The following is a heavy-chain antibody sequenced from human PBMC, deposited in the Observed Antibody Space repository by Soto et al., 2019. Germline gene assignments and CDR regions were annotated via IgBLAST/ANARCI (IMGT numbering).Heavy chain of an antibody. CDR2: IIPTFGTA. V-gene: IGHV1-69*01. Sequence: VQLVQSGAEVKRPGSSVKVSCWASGGTFNNYAIGWVRQAPGQGLEWMGAIIPTFGTANYARKFQGSLASTANESPHTAYLELSSLRSVDTAVYYCARWTLFGVTIRGFDYWGQGTLVTVSS. CDR3: ARWTLFGVTIRGFDY. J-gene: IGHJ4*02. D-gene: IGHD3-3*01. CDR1: GGTFNNYA.